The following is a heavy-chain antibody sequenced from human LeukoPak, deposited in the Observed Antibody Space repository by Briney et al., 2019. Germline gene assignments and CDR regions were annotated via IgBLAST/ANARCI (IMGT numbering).Heavy chain of an antibody. CDR3: ARHLFGSGYYPDY. Sequence: PSETLSLTCTVSGYSINNGYYWGWIRQPPGKGLEWIGSIYHSGGTYYKPSLKSRVTISVDTSKNQFSLKLSSVTAADTAVYYCARHLFGSGYYPDYWGQGTLVTVSS. CDR1: GYSINNGYY. V-gene: IGHV4-38-2*02. D-gene: IGHD3-22*01. CDR2: IYHSGGT. J-gene: IGHJ4*02.